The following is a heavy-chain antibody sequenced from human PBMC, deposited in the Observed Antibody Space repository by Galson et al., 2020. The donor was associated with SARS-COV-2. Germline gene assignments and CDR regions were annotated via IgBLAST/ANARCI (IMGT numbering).Heavy chain of an antibody. CDR1: GYSFTSYW. CDR2: IYPGDSDT. D-gene: IGHD2-8*02. CDR3: ASQPLLTGTRERYYDYCGMDG. Sequence: GESLKILCKGSGYSFTSYWIGWVRQMPGKGLEWLGIIYPGDSDTRYSPSFQAQVTISADKSISTAYLQWSRLKASDTAMYYFASQPLLTGTRERYYDYCGMDGGGQGTTVTVAS. J-gene: IGHJ6*02. V-gene: IGHV5-51*01.